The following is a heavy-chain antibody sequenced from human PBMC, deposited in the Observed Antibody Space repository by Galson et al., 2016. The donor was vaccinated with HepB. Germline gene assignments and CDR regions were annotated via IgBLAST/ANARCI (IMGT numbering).Heavy chain of an antibody. CDR3: ARDPGRIAAAGNLDA. V-gene: IGHV3-53*01. CDR1: GFIVSSHY. J-gene: IGHJ5*02. CDR2: IYSGGAT. Sequence: SLRLSCAGSGFIVSSHYMNWVRQPPGKGLEWVAIIYSGGATYYADSAMGRVTISRDNHKNTVYLQMNSLRAEDTAVYYCARDPGRIAAAGNLDAWGQGTLVTVSS. D-gene: IGHD6-13*01.